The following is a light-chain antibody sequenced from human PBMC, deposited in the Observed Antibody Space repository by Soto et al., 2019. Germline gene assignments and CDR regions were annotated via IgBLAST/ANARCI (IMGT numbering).Light chain of an antibody. V-gene: IGKV3-11*01. J-gene: IGKJ4*01. CDR1: QSVSSY. Sequence: EIVLTQSPATLSLSPGERATLSCRASQSVSSYLAWYQQKPGQAPRLLIHDASNRATGIPARFSGSGSATDFTLTISSLEPEDCAVYYCQQRSNWPLTFGGGTKVEIK. CDR3: QQRSNWPLT. CDR2: DAS.